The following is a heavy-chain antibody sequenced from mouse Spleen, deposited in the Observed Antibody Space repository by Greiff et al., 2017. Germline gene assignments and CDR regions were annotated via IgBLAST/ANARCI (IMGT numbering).Heavy chain of an antibody. V-gene: IGHV1-26*01. CDR2: INPNNGVT. D-gene: IGHD2-1*01. CDR3: ARGYGNYGAY. CDR1: GYTFTDFY. Sequence: VQLKQSGPELVKPGASVKISCKASGYTFTDFYMNWVKQSHGKSLEWIGDINPNNGVTTYNQKFKGKATLTIDKSSSTAYMELRSLTSEDSAVYYCARGYGNYGAYWGQGTLVTVSA. J-gene: IGHJ3*01.